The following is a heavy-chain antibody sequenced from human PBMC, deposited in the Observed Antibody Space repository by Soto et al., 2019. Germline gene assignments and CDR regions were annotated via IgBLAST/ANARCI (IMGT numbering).Heavy chain of an antibody. Sequence: GGSLRLSCAASGFTFSSYGMHWVRQAPGKGLEWVAVISYDGSNKYYADSVKGRFTISRDNSKNTLYLQMNSLRAEDTAVYYCAKDRVPAAIYYYYYGMDVWGQGTTVTVSS. CDR2: ISYDGSNK. CDR1: GFTFSSYG. CDR3: AKDRVPAAIYYYYYGMDV. V-gene: IGHV3-30*18. J-gene: IGHJ6*02. D-gene: IGHD2-2*01.